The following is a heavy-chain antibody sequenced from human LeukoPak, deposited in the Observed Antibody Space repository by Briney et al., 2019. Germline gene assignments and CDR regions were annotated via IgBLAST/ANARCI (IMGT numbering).Heavy chain of an antibody. CDR1: GGSLSSGGYY. Sequence: SQTLSLTCTVSGGSLSSGGYYWSWIRQHPGKGLEWIGYNFNSGSSYYNPSLKNRVTISVDTSESQFSLKLNSVTAADTAVYYCARTAAGKDFDFWGQGTLVTVSS. D-gene: IGHD6-13*01. CDR2: NFNSGSS. J-gene: IGHJ4*02. V-gene: IGHV4-31*03. CDR3: ARTAAGKDFDF.